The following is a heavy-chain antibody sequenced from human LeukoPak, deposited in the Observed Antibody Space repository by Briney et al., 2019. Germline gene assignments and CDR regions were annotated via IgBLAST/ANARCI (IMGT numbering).Heavy chain of an antibody. V-gene: IGHV4-39*07. J-gene: IGHJ6*03. Sequence: SETLSLTCTVSGGSISGSSYYWGWIRQPPGKGLEWIGSIYYSGSTYYNPSLKSRVTISVDTSKNQFSLKLSSVTAADTAVYYCARGNTKYSSSWYDYYYYYMDVWGKGTTVTISS. CDR2: IYYSGST. CDR1: GGSISGSSYY. D-gene: IGHD6-13*01. CDR3: ARGNTKYSSSWYDYYYYYMDV.